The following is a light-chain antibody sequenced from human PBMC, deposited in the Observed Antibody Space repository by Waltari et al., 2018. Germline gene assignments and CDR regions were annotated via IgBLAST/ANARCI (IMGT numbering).Light chain of an antibody. Sequence: DIQMTQSPSSVSASVGDRVTLTCRASQGISSRLAWYQQKPGEAPTLLIYDASSLHSGVPSRFSGSGSGTEFTLTISSLQPEDFATYYCQQVDSFPRTFGQGTKVEVK. CDR3: QQVDSFPRT. CDR2: DAS. CDR1: QGISSR. V-gene: IGKV1-12*01. J-gene: IGKJ1*01.